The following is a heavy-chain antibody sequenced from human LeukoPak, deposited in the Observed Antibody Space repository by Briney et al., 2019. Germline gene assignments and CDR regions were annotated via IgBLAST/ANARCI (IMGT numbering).Heavy chain of an antibody. D-gene: IGHD3-22*01. V-gene: IGHV4-39*07. Sequence: PSETLSLTCTVSGGSIISDSYYWAWIRQPPGKGLGWIGSAYYTGTAYYNPSLKSRVTISVDTSKSQFSLKLSSVTAADTAVYYCARDSLYDSSGHAPWGQGSLVTVSS. CDR1: GGSIISDSYY. CDR3: ARDSLYDSSGHAP. J-gene: IGHJ5*02. CDR2: AYYTGTA.